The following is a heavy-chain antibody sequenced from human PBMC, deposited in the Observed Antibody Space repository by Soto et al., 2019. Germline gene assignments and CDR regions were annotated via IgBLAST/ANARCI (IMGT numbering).Heavy chain of an antibody. CDR3: AKGGSAYCTGGSCYHPFDY. D-gene: IGHD2-15*01. CDR1: GFTFTNYA. Sequence: PGGSLRLSCAASGFTFTNYAMGWVRQAPGEVLEWLATISGSSSATFYADSVKGRFTLSRDNSKDTLYLQMNSLRAEDTAVYFCAKGGSAYCTGGSCYHPFDYWGQGTQVTVSS. J-gene: IGHJ4*02. V-gene: IGHV3-23*01. CDR2: ISGSSSAT.